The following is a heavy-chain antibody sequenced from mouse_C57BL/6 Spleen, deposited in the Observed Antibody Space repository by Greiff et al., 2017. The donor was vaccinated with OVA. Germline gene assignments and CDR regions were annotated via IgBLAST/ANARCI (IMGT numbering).Heavy chain of an antibody. J-gene: IGHJ4*01. V-gene: IGHV5-17*01. Sequence: EVQLVESGGGLVKPGGSLKLSCAASGFTFSDYGMHWVRQAPEKGLEWVAYISSGSSTIYYADTVKGRFTITRDNATNTMFLQMTSLRSEDTAMYDYAAEEFYYSNHYCYAFDYWGQGTSVTVSS. CDR2: ISSGSSTI. CDR3: AAEEFYYSNHYCYAFDY. D-gene: IGHD2-5*01. CDR1: GFTFSDYG.